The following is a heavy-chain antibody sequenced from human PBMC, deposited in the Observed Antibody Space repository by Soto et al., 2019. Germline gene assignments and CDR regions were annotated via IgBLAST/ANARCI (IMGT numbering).Heavy chain of an antibody. CDR3: AGKFGDYVWGSYRHQYYFDY. CDR1: GGSFSGYY. J-gene: IGHJ4*02. D-gene: IGHD3-16*02. CDR2: INHSGST. V-gene: IGHV4-34*01. Sequence: SETLSLTCAVYGGSFSGYYWSWIRQPPGKGLEWIGEINHSGSTNYNPSLKSRVTISVDTSKNQFSLKLSSVTAADTAVYYCAGKFGDYVWGSYRHQYYFDYWGQGTLVTVSS.